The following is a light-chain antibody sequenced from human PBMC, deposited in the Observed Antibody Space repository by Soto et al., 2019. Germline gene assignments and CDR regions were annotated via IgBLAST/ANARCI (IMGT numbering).Light chain of an antibody. CDR2: DAS. CDR3: QQTYSTPWI. J-gene: IGKJ1*01. CDR1: QTISSH. Sequence: DIQMTQSPSSLSASVGDRVTITCRASQTISSHLNWYQQKSGKAPKLLIYDASSLQSGVPSRFSGSGSGTDFTLTISSLQPEDFATYYCQQTYSTPWIFGQGTKVEIK. V-gene: IGKV1-39*01.